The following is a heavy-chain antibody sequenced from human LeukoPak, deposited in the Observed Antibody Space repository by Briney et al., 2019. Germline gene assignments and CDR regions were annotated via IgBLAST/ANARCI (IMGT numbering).Heavy chain of an antibody. CDR1: GFTFSSYA. CDR3: AKGSAVLDY. V-gene: IGHV3-23*01. CDR2: ISGGST. Sequence: GGSLRLSCAASGFTFSSYAMSWVRQAPGKGLEWVSAISGGSTYYADSVKGRFTISRDNSKNTLYLQMNSLRAEDTAVYYCAKGSAVLDYWGQGTLVTVSS. J-gene: IGHJ4*02.